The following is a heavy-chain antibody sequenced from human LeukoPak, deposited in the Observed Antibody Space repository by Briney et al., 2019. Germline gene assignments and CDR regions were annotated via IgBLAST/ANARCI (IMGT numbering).Heavy chain of an antibody. J-gene: IGHJ4*02. Sequence: GGSLRLSCAASGFTFSSYGMHWVRQAPGKGLEWVAAISYDGSNKYYADSVKGRFTISRDNSKNTLYLQMNSLRAEDTAVYYCAKDGLRFLEWLSDYFDYWGRGTLVTVSS. CDR2: ISYDGSNK. D-gene: IGHD3-3*01. V-gene: IGHV3-30*18. CDR3: AKDGLRFLEWLSDYFDY. CDR1: GFTFSSYG.